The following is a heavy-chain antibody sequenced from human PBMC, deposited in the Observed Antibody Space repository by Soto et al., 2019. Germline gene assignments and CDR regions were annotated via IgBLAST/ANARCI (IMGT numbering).Heavy chain of an antibody. CDR3: ARLEGGGDILVVPAASDYGMDV. V-gene: IGHV1-18*01. CDR1: GYTFTSYG. Sequence: QVQLVQSGAEVKKPGASVKVSCKASGYTFTSYGISWVRQAPGQGLEWMGWISAYNGNTNYAQKLQGRVTMTTDTSTRTAYMGLRSLRSDDTAVYYCARLEGGGDILVVPAASDYGMDVWGQGTTVTVSS. CDR2: ISAYNGNT. J-gene: IGHJ6*02. D-gene: IGHD2-2*01.